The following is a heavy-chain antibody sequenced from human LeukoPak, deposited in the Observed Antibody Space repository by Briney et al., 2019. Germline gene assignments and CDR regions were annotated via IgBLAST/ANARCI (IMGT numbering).Heavy chain of an antibody. J-gene: IGHJ3*02. V-gene: IGHV4-30-4*07. D-gene: IGHD2-2*01. Sequence: PSETLSLTCAVSGGSISSGGDSWSWIRQPPGKGLEWIGYIFYSGTTYQNPSLRSRLTILLDTSKNQFSLKLSSVTAADTAVYYCARDRDSTFRLDAFDIWGQGTMVTVSS. CDR2: IFYSGTT. CDR3: ARDRDSTFRLDAFDI. CDR1: GGSISSGGDS.